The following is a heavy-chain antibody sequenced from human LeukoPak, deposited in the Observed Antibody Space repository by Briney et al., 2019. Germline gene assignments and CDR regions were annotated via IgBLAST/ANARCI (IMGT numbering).Heavy chain of an antibody. J-gene: IGHJ6*02. Sequence: ASVKVSCKASGYNFNGYYIHWVRQAPGQGPEWMGWMNPDSGGTKYAQKFQGRVTMTRDTAITTVYLELRRLTSADTAVYYCARNYHGSGTDLPPEYYSGMDIWDQGTTVIVS. D-gene: IGHD3-10*01. CDR2: MNPDSGGT. CDR3: ARNYHGSGTDLPPEYYSGMDI. CDR1: GYNFNGYY. V-gene: IGHV1-2*02.